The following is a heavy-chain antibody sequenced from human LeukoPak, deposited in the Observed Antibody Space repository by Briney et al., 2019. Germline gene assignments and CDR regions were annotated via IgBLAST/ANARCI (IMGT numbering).Heavy chain of an antibody. CDR3: AKRLSRGDFGKLIFDY. CDR1: GFTFSDFA. CDR2: ITTTAERT. Sequence: GGSLRLSCAATGFTFSDFAMSWLPQSPGTGLEWVSSITTTAERTYYADSVKGRFTISRDNSGSTLHLQMNSLRIEDSAVYYCAKRLSRGDFGKLIFDYWGQGDLVTVSS. V-gene: IGHV3-23*01. D-gene: IGHD3-3*01. J-gene: IGHJ4*02.